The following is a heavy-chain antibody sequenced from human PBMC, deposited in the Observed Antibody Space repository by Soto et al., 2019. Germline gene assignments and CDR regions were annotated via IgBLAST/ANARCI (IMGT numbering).Heavy chain of an antibody. D-gene: IGHD4-4*01. V-gene: IGHV3-7*01. Sequence: EVQLVESGGGLVQPGGSLRLSCAASGFTFSSHWMSWVRQAPGKGLEWVANIKHDGRETYYVDSVKGRFTISRDNAKNSLYLQMHSLRAEDTAVYYCARDDYNWARDYWGQGTLVTVSS. CDR2: IKHDGRET. CDR1: GFTFSSHW. CDR3: ARDDYNWARDY. J-gene: IGHJ4*02.